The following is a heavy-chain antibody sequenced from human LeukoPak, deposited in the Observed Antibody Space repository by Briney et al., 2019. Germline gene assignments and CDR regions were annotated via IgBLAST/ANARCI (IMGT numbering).Heavy chain of an antibody. CDR3: ARDRLVRGAMYPLEYYYYGMDV. Sequence: GGSLRLSCAASGFTFSSYSMNWVRQAPGKGLEWVSSISSSSSYIYYAHSVKGRFTISRDDAKNSLYLQMNSLRAEDTAVYYCARDRLVRGAMYPLEYYYYGMDVWGQGTTVTVSS. V-gene: IGHV3-21*01. CDR1: GFTFSSYS. D-gene: IGHD3-10*01. CDR2: ISSSSSYI. J-gene: IGHJ6*02.